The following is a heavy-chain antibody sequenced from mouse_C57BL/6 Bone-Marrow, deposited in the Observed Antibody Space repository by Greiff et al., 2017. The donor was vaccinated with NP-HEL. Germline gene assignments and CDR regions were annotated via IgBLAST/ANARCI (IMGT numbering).Heavy chain of an antibody. Sequence: EVHLVESGGGLVKPGGSLKLSCAASGFTFSDYGMHWVRQAPEKGLEWVAYISSGSSTIYYADTVKGRFTITRDKAKNTLFLQITSLRSEDTPMYYCARRYGSRPHYYAMDYWGQGTSVTVSS. V-gene: IGHV5-17*01. CDR2: ISSGSSTI. CDR3: ARRYGSRPHYYAMDY. CDR1: GFTFSDYG. D-gene: IGHD1-1*01. J-gene: IGHJ4*01.